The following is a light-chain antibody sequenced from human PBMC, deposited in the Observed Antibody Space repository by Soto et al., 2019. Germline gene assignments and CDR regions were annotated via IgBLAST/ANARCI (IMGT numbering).Light chain of an antibody. J-gene: IGKJ4*01. CDR2: KTS. CDR3: QQYKSFSLT. CDR1: QGIDSW. Sequence: DIQMTQSPSTLSASVGDRVTITCRASQGIDSWLAWYQQKPGKAPNLLIYKTSNLESGVPSRFSGSGSGTEFSLTISSLQPDDFATYYCQQYKSFSLTFGGGTRVEVK. V-gene: IGKV1-5*03.